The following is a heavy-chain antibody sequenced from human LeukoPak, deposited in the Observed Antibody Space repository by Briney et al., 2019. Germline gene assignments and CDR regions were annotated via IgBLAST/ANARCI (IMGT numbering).Heavy chain of an antibody. D-gene: IGHD5-24*01. J-gene: IGHJ4*02. Sequence: PGESLRLSCAASGFTFSGYAMQWVRQAPEKRPEYVSGISGDGGTIYYASSVKGRFIISRDNSKNTLYLQMGSLRAEDMAVYYCARDGIATNDYWGQGTLVTVSS. CDR2: ISGDGGTI. CDR3: ARDGIATNDY. CDR1: GFTFSGYA. V-gene: IGHV3-64*01.